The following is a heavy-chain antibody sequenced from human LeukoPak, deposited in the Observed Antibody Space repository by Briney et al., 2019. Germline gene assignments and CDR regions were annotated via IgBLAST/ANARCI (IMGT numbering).Heavy chain of an antibody. Sequence: GRSLRLSCSATGFTFSSYGMHWVRQAPGKGLEWVAVISYDGSNKYYADSVKGRFTISRDNSKDTLYLQMNSLRVEDTVVYYCARAVGPFDYWGQGTLVTVSS. CDR2: ISYDGSNK. J-gene: IGHJ4*02. CDR1: GFTFSSYG. D-gene: IGHD3-16*01. V-gene: IGHV3-30*03. CDR3: ARAVGPFDY.